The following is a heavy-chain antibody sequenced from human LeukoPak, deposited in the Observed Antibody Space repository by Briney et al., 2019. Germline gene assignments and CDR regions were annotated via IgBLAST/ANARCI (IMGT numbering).Heavy chain of an antibody. CDR2: INPNSGVA. V-gene: IGHV1-2*02. D-gene: IGHD2-2*01. CDR1: GYTFTAYY. Sequence: ASVKVSCTASGYTFTAYYIHWVRQAPGQGLECMGWINPNSGVATYAQKFQGRVTMTRDTSISTAYMELSRLRSDDTAVYYCARDPIVVVPAASNWFDPWGQGTLVTVSS. J-gene: IGHJ5*02. CDR3: ARDPIVVVPAASNWFDP.